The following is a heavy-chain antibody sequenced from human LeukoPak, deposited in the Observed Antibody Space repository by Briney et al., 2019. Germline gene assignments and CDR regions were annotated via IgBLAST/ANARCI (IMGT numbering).Heavy chain of an antibody. V-gene: IGHV3-64*01. CDR2: ISSNGGST. CDR3: ARSERLDGSMGQLDY. D-gene: IGHD2/OR15-2a*01. Sequence: GSLRLSCAASGFTFSSYAMSWVRQAPGKGLEYVSAISSNGGSTYYARSVRGRFTISRDNSKNTLYLQMGSLGAEDMAVYYCARSERLDGSMGQLDYWGQGTPVAVSS. CDR1: GFTFSSYA. J-gene: IGHJ4*02.